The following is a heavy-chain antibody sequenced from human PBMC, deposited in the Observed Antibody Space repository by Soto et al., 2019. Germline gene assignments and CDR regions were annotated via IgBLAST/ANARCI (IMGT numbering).Heavy chain of an antibody. Sequence: QVQLVQSGPEMKMPGASVKLSCTASGYSFHNSGICWVRQAPGQGLEWMGWISTYNGDTRYAQAFQVRVTITTATSTSTAYMDLRSLRSNDTAVYYCARHIAKRFGAAIPYGMDVWGQGTTVTVSS. CDR3: ARHIAKRFGAAIPYGMDV. D-gene: IGHD3-16*01. V-gene: IGHV1-18*01. CDR2: ISTYNGDT. J-gene: IGHJ6*02. CDR1: GYSFHNSG.